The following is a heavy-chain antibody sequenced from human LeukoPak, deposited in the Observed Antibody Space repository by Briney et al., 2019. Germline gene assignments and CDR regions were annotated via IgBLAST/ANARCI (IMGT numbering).Heavy chain of an antibody. CDR2: INTNTGSP. CDR1: GYTFTSYP. V-gene: IGHV7-4-1*02. D-gene: IGHD2-15*01. J-gene: IGHJ6*03. Sequence: ASVTVSCKASGYTFTSYPVNWVRQAPGQGLEWMGWINTNTGSPTYAPGFTGRFVFSLDTSVSTAYLQINSLKAEDSAVYYCARVGWPYYDYYMDVWGKGTTVTVSS. CDR3: ARVGWPYYDYYMDV.